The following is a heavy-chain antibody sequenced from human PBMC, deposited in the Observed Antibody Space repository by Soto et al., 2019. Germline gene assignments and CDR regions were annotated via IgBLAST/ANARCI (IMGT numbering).Heavy chain of an antibody. CDR2: ISYDGSNK. V-gene: IGHV3-30*18. J-gene: IGHJ4*02. CDR1: GFTFSSYG. D-gene: IGHD2-15*01. Sequence: QVQLVESGGGVVQPGRSLRLSCAASGFTFSSYGMHWVRQAPGKGLEWVAVISYDGSNKYYADSVKGRFTISRDNSKNTLYLQMNSLRAEDTAVYYCAKDRGRVVVDAPLDYWGQGTLVTVSS. CDR3: AKDRGRVVVDAPLDY.